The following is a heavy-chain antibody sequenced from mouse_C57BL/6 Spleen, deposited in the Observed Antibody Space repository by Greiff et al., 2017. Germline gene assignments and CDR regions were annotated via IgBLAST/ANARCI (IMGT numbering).Heavy chain of an antibody. V-gene: IGHV5-9*01. D-gene: IGHD1-1*01. CDR3: ARQNYGLHWYFDV. CDR1: GFTFSSYT. Sequence: DVMLVESGGGLVKPGGSLKLSCAASGFTFSSYTMSWVRQTPEKRLEWVATISGGGGNTYYPDSVKGRFTISRDNAKNTLYLQMSSLRSEDTALYYCARQNYGLHWYFDVWGTGTTVTVSS. J-gene: IGHJ1*03. CDR2: ISGGGGNT.